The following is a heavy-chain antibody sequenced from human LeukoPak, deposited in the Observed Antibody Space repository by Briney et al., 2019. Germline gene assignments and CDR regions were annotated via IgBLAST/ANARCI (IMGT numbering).Heavy chain of an antibody. V-gene: IGHV4-31*02. CDR2: INYSGST. CDR3: ARDPSYSATTVTANWYFDL. Sequence: NWVRQAPGKGLEWIGYINYSGSTYYNPSLKSRVSISLDTSKNQFSLKLSSVTAADTAVYYCARDPSYSATTVTANWYFDLWGRGTLVTVSS. J-gene: IGHJ2*01. D-gene: IGHD4-17*01.